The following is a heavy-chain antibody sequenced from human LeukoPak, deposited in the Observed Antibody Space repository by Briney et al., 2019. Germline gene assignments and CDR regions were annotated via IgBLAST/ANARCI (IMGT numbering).Heavy chain of an antibody. CDR3: TRYSGISDAFDI. V-gene: IGHV1-69*04. CDR1: GGTFSSYA. Sequence: SVKVSCKASGGTFSSYAISWVRQAPGQGLEWMERIIPILGIANYAQKFQGRVTITADKSTSTAYMELSSLRSEDTAVYYCTRYSGISDAFDIWGQGTMVTVSS. D-gene: IGHD1-26*01. J-gene: IGHJ3*02. CDR2: IIPILGIA.